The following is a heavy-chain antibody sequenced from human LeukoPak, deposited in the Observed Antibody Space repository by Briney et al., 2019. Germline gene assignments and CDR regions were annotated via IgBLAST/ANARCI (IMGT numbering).Heavy chain of an antibody. D-gene: IGHD2-21*01. J-gene: IGHJ4*02. CDR1: GFTFSSYW. V-gene: IGHV3-7*04. Sequence: GGCLRLSCAASGFTFSSYWLSWVRQAPGKGLEWVANIKRDGSEEYYGGSVKGRFSISRDNAKNSLYLQMNSLRAEDTAVYYCAREREGGEDYWGQGTLVTVSS. CDR3: AREREGGEDY. CDR2: IKRDGSEE.